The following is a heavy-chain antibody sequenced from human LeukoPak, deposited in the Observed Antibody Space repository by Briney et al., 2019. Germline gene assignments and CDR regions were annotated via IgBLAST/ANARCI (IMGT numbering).Heavy chain of an antibody. Sequence: SETLSLTCTVSGGSISSYYWSWIRQPPGKGLEWIGYIYYSGSTNYNPSLKSRVTISVDTSKNQFSLKLSSVTAADTAVYYCARVHTAMVRYWYFDLWGRGTLVTVSS. CDR2: IYYSGST. J-gene: IGHJ2*01. CDR3: ARVHTAMVRYWYFDL. CDR1: GGSISSYY. D-gene: IGHD5-18*01. V-gene: IGHV4-59*01.